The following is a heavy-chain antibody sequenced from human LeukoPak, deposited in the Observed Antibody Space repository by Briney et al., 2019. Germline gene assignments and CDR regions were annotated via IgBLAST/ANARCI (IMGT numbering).Heavy chain of an antibody. V-gene: IGHV1-8*01. Sequence: ASVKVSCKASGYTFGSYEINWVRQAPGQGLEWVGWIHPNSGKTGYAQKFQGRVTMTSDTSTETAFMELSSLKFDDTAIFYCARGHYGGNRYFDIWGQGTLVTVSS. J-gene: IGHJ4*02. CDR2: IHPNSGKT. D-gene: IGHD4-23*01. CDR3: ARGHYGGNRYFDI. CDR1: GYTFGSYE.